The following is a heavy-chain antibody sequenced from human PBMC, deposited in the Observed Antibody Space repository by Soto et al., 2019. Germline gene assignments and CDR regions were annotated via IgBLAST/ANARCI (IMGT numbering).Heavy chain of an antibody. CDR3: AKPRLVAGLIKYVDFAN. Sequence: VQLLESGGGLVQPGGSLRLACEVSGFTFSSYAMSWVRQAPGKGLEWVAVISGTGVSAQYADSVKGRFTISRDNSKNTLNLQMNSLRVEDTAVYYCAKPRLVAGLIKYVDFANWGQGTLVTVSS. J-gene: IGHJ4*02. CDR2: ISGTGVSA. CDR1: GFTFSSYA. D-gene: IGHD6-19*01. V-gene: IGHV3-23*01.